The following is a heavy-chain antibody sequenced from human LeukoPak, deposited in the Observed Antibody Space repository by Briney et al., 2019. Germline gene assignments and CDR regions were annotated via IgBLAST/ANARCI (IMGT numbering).Heavy chain of an antibody. J-gene: IGHJ3*02. D-gene: IGHD2/OR15-2a*01. CDR2: IYYSGST. Sequence: SQTLSLTCTVSGGSITSDHWNWIRQPPGKGLEWIGCIYYSGSTYYNPSLKSRVTISVDMSKNQFSLRLTSVTAADTAVYYCARKNDFDIWGQGTLVTVSS. CDR1: GGSITSDH. V-gene: IGHV4-59*01. CDR3: ARKNDFDI.